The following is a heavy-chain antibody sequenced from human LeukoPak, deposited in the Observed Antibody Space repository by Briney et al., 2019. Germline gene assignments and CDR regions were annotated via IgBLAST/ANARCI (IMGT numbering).Heavy chain of an antibody. CDR3: AREPHRGYYYDSSGYFDY. CDR1: GYTFTSYY. Sequence: GASVKVSCKASGYTFTSYYMHWVRQAPGQGLEWMGIINPSGGSTSYAQKFQGRVTMTRDMSTSTVYMELSSLRSEDTAVYYCAREPHRGYYYDSSGYFDYWGQGTLVTVSS. J-gene: IGHJ4*02. CDR2: INPSGGST. D-gene: IGHD3-22*01. V-gene: IGHV1-46*01.